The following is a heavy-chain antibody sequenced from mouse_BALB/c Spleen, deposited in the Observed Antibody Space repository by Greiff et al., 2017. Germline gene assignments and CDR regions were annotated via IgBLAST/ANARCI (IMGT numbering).Heavy chain of an antibody. J-gene: IGHJ3*01. V-gene: IGHV2-9*02. CDR2: IWAGGST. CDR1: GFSLTSYG. CDR3: ARDKTTATGAWFAY. D-gene: IGHD1-2*01. Sequence: QVQLKESGPGLVAPSQSLSITCTVSGFSLTSYGVHWVRQPPGKGLEWLGVIWAGGSTNYNSALMSRLSISKDNSKSQVFLKMNSLQTDDTAMYYCARDKTTATGAWFAYWGQGTLVTVSA.